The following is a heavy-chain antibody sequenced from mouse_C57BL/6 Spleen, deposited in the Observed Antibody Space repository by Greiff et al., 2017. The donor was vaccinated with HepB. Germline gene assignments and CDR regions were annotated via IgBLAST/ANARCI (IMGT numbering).Heavy chain of an antibody. V-gene: IGHV2-9-1*01. CDR3: ARKALLWSHYWYFDV. CDR2: IWTGGGT. D-gene: IGHD2-1*01. J-gene: IGHJ1*03. CDR1: GFSLTSYA. Sequence: QVQLQQSGPGLVAPSQSLSITCTVSGFSLTSYAISWVRQPPGKGLEWLGVIWTGGGTNYNSALKSRLSISKDNSKSQVFLKMNSLQTDDTARYYCARKALLWSHYWYFDVWGTGTTVTVSS.